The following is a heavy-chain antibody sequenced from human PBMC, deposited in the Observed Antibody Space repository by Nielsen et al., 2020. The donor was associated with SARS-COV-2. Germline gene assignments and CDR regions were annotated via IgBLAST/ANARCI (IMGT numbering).Heavy chain of an antibody. J-gene: IGHJ4*02. CDR1: GFTFSGSA. CDR3: TRDDFWSGFQRY. Sequence: GGSLRLSCVASGFTFSGSAMHWVRQASGKGLEWLGRIRSYANEYATAYAASVKGRFTISRDDSKSIAYLQMNSLKTEDTAVYYCTRDDFWSGFQRYWGQGTLVTVSS. V-gene: IGHV3-73*01. D-gene: IGHD3-3*01. CDR2: IRSYANEYAT.